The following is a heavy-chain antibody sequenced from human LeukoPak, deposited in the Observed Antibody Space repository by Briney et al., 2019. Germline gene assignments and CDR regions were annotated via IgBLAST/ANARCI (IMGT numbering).Heavy chain of an antibody. V-gene: IGHV3-30*04. J-gene: IGHJ6*02. D-gene: IGHD6-13*01. CDR3: ARELGIGAAVVGMDV. CDR2: ISYDGSNK. Sequence: GGSLRLSCAASGFTFSSYAMHWVRQAPGKGLEWVAVISYDGSNKYYADSVKGRFTISRDNSKNTLYLQMNSLRAEDTAVYYCARELGIGAAVVGMDVWGQGTTVTVSS. CDR1: GFTFSSYA.